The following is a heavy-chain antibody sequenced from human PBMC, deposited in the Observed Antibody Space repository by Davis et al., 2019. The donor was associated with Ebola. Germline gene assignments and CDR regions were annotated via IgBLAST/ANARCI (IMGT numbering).Heavy chain of an antibody. Sequence: ASVKVSCKASGGTFSSYTISWVRQAPGQGLEWMGRINPNSGGTNYAQKFQGRVTMTRDTSISTAYMELSRLRSDDTAVYYCARPRSYSSGAGYWGQGTLVTVSS. CDR1: GGTFSSYT. CDR3: ARPRSYSSGAGY. J-gene: IGHJ4*02. CDR2: INPNSGGT. D-gene: IGHD6-19*01. V-gene: IGHV1-2*06.